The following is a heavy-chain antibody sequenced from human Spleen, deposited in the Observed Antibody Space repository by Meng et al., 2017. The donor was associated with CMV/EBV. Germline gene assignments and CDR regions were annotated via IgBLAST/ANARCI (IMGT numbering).Heavy chain of an antibody. CDR3: ARGREGDYYDSSGYYY. Sequence: GGSLRLSCAASGFTFSSYWMSWVRQAPGKGLEWVANIKQDGSEKYYVDSVKGRFTISRDNAKNSLYLQMNSLRAEDTAVYYCARGREGDYYDSSGYYYWGQGTLVTVSS. J-gene: IGHJ4*02. D-gene: IGHD3-22*01. V-gene: IGHV3-7*01. CDR1: GFTFSSYW. CDR2: IKQDGSEK.